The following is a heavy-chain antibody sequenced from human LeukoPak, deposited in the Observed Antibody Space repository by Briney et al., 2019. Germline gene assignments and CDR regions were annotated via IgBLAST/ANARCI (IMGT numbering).Heavy chain of an antibody. J-gene: IGHJ4*02. D-gene: IGHD1-1*01. CDR2: IFTYNGDT. CDR1: GYTFISYG. V-gene: IGHV1-18*01. Sequence: ASVKVSCKASGYTFISYGISWVRQAPGQGLEWVGWIFTYNGDTKYEKKFQGRVTMTTDSSTNTVYLELRSLRSDDTAVYYCASGKEREPFDFWGQGTLVTVSS. CDR3: ASGKEREPFDF.